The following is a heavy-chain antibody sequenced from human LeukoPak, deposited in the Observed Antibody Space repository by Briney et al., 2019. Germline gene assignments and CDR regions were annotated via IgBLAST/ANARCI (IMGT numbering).Heavy chain of an antibody. CDR2: MNPNSGNT. J-gene: IGHJ4*02. CDR3: ARVGHRDEDHFDY. V-gene: IGHV1-8*01. D-gene: IGHD5-24*01. Sequence: ASVKVSCKASGYTFTSYYMHWVRQATGQGLEWMGWMNPNSGNTGYAQKFQGRVTMTTDTSTSTVYMELRSLRSDDTAVYYCARVGHRDEDHFDYWGQGTLVTVSS. CDR1: GYTFTSYY.